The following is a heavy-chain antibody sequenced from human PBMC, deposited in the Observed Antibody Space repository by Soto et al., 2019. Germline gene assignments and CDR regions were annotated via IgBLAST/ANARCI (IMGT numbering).Heavy chain of an antibody. Sequence: QVQLVQSGAEVKKPGASVNVSCKASGYTFTSYYMHWVRQAPGQGLEWMGIINPSGGSTTYAQKFQGRVTMTRDTSTSTVYMELSSLRSEDTAVYYCASGGSYRYFDYWGQGTLVTVSS. CDR2: INPSGGST. CDR3: ASGGSYRYFDY. J-gene: IGHJ4*02. CDR1: GYTFTSYY. V-gene: IGHV1-46*01. D-gene: IGHD1-26*01.